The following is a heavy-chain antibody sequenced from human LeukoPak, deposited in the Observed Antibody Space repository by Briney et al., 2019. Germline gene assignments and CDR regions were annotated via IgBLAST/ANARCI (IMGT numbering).Heavy chain of an antibody. CDR2: INHSGST. Sequence: SETLPLTCAVYGGSFSGYYWSWIRQPPGKGLEWIGEINHSGSTNYNPSLKSRVTISVDTSKNQFSLKLSSVTAADTAVYYCARQIHYYDSSGYSADDAFDIWGQGTMVTVSS. V-gene: IGHV4-34*01. CDR3: ARQIHYYDSSGYSADDAFDI. J-gene: IGHJ3*02. D-gene: IGHD3-22*01. CDR1: GGSFSGYY.